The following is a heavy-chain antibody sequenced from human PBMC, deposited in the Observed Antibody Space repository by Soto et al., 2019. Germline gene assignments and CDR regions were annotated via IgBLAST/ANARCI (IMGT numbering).Heavy chain of an antibody. CDR2: ISHSGTS. V-gene: IGHV4-4*02. CDR3: ARVVLSITRGAFDA. CDR1: GGSISSTHW. J-gene: IGHJ3*01. Sequence: QVQLQESGPGLVKPSGTLSLTCAVSGGSISSTHWWTWVRQSPGKGLEYIGEISHSGTSNSNPCLTSRVTLSVDKSTNHFSLTLTSVTAADTAVYYCARVVLSITRGAFDAWGQGTPVIVSS. D-gene: IGHD1-20*01.